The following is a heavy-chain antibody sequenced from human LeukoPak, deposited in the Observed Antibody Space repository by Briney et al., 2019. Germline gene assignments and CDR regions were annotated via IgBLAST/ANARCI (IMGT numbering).Heavy chain of an antibody. D-gene: IGHD3-22*01. V-gene: IGHV4-4*07. Sequence: SETLSLTCTASGGSISSYYWSWIRQPAGKGLEWIGRIYTSGSANYNPSLKSRVIMSVDTSKNQFSLKLSSVTAADTAVYYCARDPGGYDNSGYYYEENYFDYWGQGTLVTVSS. CDR2: IYTSGSA. J-gene: IGHJ4*02. CDR1: GGSISSYY. CDR3: ARDPGGYDNSGYYYEENYFDY.